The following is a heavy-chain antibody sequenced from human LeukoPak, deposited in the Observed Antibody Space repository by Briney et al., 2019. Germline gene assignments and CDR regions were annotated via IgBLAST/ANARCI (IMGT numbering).Heavy chain of an antibody. V-gene: IGHV3-30*18. CDR2: ISYDGSNK. CDR3: AKGLDSSSWY. CDR1: GFTFSSYG. D-gene: IGHD6-13*01. J-gene: IGHJ4*02. Sequence: PGGSLRLSCAASGFTFSSYGMPWVRQAPGKGLEWVAVISYDGSNKYYADSVKGRFTISRDNSKNTLYLQMNSLRAEDTAVYYCAKGLDSSSWYWGQGTLVTVSS.